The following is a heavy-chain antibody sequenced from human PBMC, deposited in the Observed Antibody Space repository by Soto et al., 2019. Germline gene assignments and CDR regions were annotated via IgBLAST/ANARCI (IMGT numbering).Heavy chain of an antibody. CDR3: ARDNRELPFDY. CDR2: IYYSGST. D-gene: IGHD1-26*01. CDR1: GGSISSGDYY. J-gene: IGHJ4*02. Sequence: SETLSLTCTVSGGSISSGDYYWSWIRQPPGKGLEWIGYIYYSGSTYYNPSLKSRVTISVDTSKNQFSLKLSSVTAADTAVYYCARDNRELPFDYWGQGTLVTVSS. V-gene: IGHV4-30-4*01.